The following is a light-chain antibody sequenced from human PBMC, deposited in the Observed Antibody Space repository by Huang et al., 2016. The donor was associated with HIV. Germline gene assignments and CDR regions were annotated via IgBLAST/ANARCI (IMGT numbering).Light chain of an antibody. Sequence: DIVMTQTPLSLSVTPGPPASISCKSSQSLLHSDGETYLYWYLHKPGQSPQLLIYEVSNRVSGVPDRFSGSGSGTDFTLRISRVEAEDVGVYYCMQRTQRPLTFGGGTKVEIK. CDR1: QSLLHSDGETY. J-gene: IGKJ4*01. CDR2: EVS. CDR3: MQRTQRPLT. V-gene: IGKV2D-29*02.